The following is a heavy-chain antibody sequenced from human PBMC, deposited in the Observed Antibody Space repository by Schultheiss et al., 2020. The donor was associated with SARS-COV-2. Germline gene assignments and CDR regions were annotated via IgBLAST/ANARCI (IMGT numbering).Heavy chain of an antibody. CDR2: IKQDGSEK. D-gene: IGHD3-3*01. CDR1: GFTFSSYW. J-gene: IGHJ6*02. V-gene: IGHV3-7*03. Sequence: GGSLRLSCAASGFTFSSYWMSWVRQAPGKGLEWVANIKQDGSEKYYVDSVKGRFTISRDNAKNSLYLQMNSLRAEDTAVYYCARDPTWSIRYYAFWSGYWDPDYYYGMDVWGQGTTVTVSS. CDR3: ARDPTWSIRYYAFWSGYWDPDYYYGMDV.